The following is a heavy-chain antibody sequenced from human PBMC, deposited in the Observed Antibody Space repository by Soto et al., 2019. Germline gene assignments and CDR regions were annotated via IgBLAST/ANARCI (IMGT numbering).Heavy chain of an antibody. CDR3: ARDLPPVDY. V-gene: IGHV1-18*01. J-gene: IGHJ4*02. CDR2: ISAYNGNT. Sequence: ASVKVSCXASGYTFSSYFISWVRQAPGQGLEWMGWISAYNGNTNYAQNLQGRVTMTTDTSTSTAYMELRSLRSDDTAVYYCARDLPPVDYWGQGTLVTVSS. CDR1: GYTFSSYF.